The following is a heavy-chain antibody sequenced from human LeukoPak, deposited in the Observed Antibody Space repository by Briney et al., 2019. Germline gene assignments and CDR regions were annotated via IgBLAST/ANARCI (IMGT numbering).Heavy chain of an antibody. CDR3: ARGRRIQLWLRRVVPLYY. J-gene: IGHJ4*02. CDR1: GGSFSGYY. Sequence: SETLSLTCAVYGGSFSGYYWSWIRQPPGKGLEWIGEINHSGSTNYKPSLKSRVTISVDTSKNQFSLKLSSVTAADTAVYYCARGRRIQLWLRRVVPLYYWGQGTLVTVSS. CDR2: INHSGST. V-gene: IGHV4-34*01. D-gene: IGHD5-18*01.